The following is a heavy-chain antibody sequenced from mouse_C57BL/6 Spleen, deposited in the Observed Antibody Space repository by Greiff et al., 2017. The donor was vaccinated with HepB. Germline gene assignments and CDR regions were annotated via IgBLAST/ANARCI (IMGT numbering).Heavy chain of an antibody. J-gene: IGHJ2*01. Sequence: QVQLKESGAELVRPGASVTLSCKASGYTFTDYEMHWVKQTPVHGLEWIGAIDPETGGTAYNQKFKGKAILTADISSSTAYMELRSLTSEDSAVYYCTRSGPYYFDYWGQGTTLTVSS. CDR3: TRSGPYYFDY. CDR2: IDPETGGT. CDR1: GYTFTDYE. V-gene: IGHV1-15*01. D-gene: IGHD4-1*01.